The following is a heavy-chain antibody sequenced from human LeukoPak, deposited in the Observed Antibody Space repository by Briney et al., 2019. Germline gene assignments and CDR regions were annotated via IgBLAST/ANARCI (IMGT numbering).Heavy chain of an antibody. CDR2: ISYSSSYT. Sequence: SGGSLRLSCAASGFTFSTYSMNWVRQAPGKGLEWVSSISYSSSYTYYVDSVRGRFTISGDNAKNSLYLQMNSLRAEDTALYYCVRDLEYSSSSVSGRSFDYWGQGTLVTVSS. J-gene: IGHJ4*02. V-gene: IGHV3-21*01. CDR1: GFTFSTYS. CDR3: VRDLEYSSSSVSGRSFDY. D-gene: IGHD6-6*01.